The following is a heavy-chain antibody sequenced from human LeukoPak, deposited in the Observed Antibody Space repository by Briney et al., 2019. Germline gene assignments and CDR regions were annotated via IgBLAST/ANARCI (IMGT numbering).Heavy chain of an antibody. CDR3: ARDLGIAVAGTSGY. J-gene: IGHJ4*02. V-gene: IGHV1-18*01. CDR1: GYTFTSYG. D-gene: IGHD6-19*01. CDR2: ISAYNGNT. Sequence: ASVKVSCKASGYTFTSYGTSWVRQAPGQGLEWMGWISAYNGNTNYAQKLQGRVTMTTDTSTSTAYMELRSLRSDDTAVYYCARDLGIAVAGTSGYWGQGTLVTVSS.